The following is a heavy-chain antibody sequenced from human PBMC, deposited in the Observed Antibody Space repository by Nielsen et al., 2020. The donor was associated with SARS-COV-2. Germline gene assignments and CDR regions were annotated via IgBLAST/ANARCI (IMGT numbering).Heavy chain of an antibody. Sequence: SLKISCAASGFTFDDYAMHWVRKAPGKGLEWVSGISWNSGSIGYADSVKGRFTISRDNAKNSLYLQMNSLRAEDTALYYCAKTGDSGSDCGGMDVWGQGTTVTVSS. CDR1: GFTFDDYA. CDR3: AKTGDSGSDCGGMDV. CDR2: ISWNSGSI. V-gene: IGHV3-9*01. J-gene: IGHJ6*02. D-gene: IGHD3-10*01.